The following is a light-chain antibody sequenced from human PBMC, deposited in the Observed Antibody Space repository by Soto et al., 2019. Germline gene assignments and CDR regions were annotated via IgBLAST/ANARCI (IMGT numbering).Light chain of an antibody. Sequence: DIQMTQSPSSLSASVGDRVTITCRASQSIGYWLAWYQQKPGKAPNLLIYAASSLETGVQSRFSGSGSGTEFTLSIRSLQPDDSASYYCQQYNSYSKTFGQGTKVDIK. V-gene: IGKV1-5*01. CDR2: AAS. J-gene: IGKJ1*01. CDR3: QQYNSYSKT. CDR1: QSIGYW.